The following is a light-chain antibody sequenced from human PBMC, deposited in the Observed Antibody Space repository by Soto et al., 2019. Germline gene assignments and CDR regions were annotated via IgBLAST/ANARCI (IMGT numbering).Light chain of an antibody. CDR2: DAS. CDR1: QSISSW. J-gene: IGKJ1*01. Sequence: DIQMTESPSTLSASVGDRVTITCRASQSISSWVAWYQQKPGKAPKLLSYDASSLESGVPSRFSGSGSGTEFTLTISSLKPDDFETYYCQQYNSYPWTFGQGTKVDI. CDR3: QQYNSYPWT. V-gene: IGKV1-5*01.